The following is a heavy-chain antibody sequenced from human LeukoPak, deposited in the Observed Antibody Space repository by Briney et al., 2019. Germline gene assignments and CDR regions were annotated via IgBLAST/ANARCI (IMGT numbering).Heavy chain of an antibody. CDR2: IYQSGST. CDR3: ATQTTVVNAFDL. J-gene: IGHJ2*01. CDR1: GYSLSSGYY. Sequence: SETLSLTCTVSGYSLSSGYYWGWIRQPPGKGLEWIGSIYQSGSTYYNPSLKSRVTISVDTSTNQFSLKLSSVTAADTAVYYCATQTTVVNAFDLWGRGTLVTVSS. D-gene: IGHD4-23*01. V-gene: IGHV4-38-2*02.